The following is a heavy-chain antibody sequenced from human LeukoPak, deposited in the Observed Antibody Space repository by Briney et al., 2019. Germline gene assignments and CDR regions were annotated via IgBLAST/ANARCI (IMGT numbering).Heavy chain of an antibody. CDR1: GFTFSSYS. J-gene: IGHJ4*02. CDR2: ISSSSSTI. Sequence: PGGSLRLSCAASGFTFSSYSMNWVRQAPGKGLEWVSYISSSSSTIYYADSVKGRFTISRDNAKNSLYLQMNSLRAEDTAVYYCAITRRSGYYDSSGYYWVWGQGTLVTVSS. V-gene: IGHV3-48*01. D-gene: IGHD3-22*01. CDR3: AITRRSGYYDSSGYYWV.